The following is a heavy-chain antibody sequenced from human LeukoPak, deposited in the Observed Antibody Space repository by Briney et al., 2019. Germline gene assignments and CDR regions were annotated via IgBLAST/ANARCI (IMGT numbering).Heavy chain of an antibody. J-gene: IGHJ4*02. Sequence: GGSLRLSCAASGFTFSSYGMHWVRQAPGKGLEWVAVISYDGSNKYYADSVKGRFTISRDNSKNTLYLQMNSLRAEDTAVYYCAKEVGATTAIIDYWGQGTLVTVSS. CDR1: GFTFSSYG. V-gene: IGHV3-30*18. D-gene: IGHD1-26*01. CDR2: ISYDGSNK. CDR3: AKEVGATTAIIDY.